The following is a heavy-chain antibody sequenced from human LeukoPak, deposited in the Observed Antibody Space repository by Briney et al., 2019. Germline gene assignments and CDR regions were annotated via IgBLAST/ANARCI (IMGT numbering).Heavy chain of an antibody. CDR2: ISSSSSYI. Sequence: RAGGSLRLSFAASGFTFSSYSMNWVRQAPGKGLEWVSSISSSSSYIYYADSVKGRFTISRDNAKNSLYLQMNSLRAEDTAVYYCARIAAAGPDYWGQGTLVTVSS. CDR3: ARIAAAGPDY. CDR1: GFTFSSYS. J-gene: IGHJ4*02. V-gene: IGHV3-21*01. D-gene: IGHD6-13*01.